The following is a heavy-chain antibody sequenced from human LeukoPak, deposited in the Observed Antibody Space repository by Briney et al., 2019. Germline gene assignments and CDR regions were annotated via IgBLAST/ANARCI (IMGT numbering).Heavy chain of an antibody. CDR2: INPNSGGT. D-gene: IGHD2-2*01. V-gene: IGHV1-2*02. Sequence: ATVKVSCKASGYTFTGYYMHWVRQAPGQGLEWMGWINPNSGGTNYAQKFQGRVTMTRDTSISTAYMELSRLRSDDTAVYYCARDHGVVVPAAIPDGWGQGTLVTVSS. J-gene: IGHJ4*02. CDR3: ARDHGVVVPAAIPDG. CDR1: GYTFTGYY.